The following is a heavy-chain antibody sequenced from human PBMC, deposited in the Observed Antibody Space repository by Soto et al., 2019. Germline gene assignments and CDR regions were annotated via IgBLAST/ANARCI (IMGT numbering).Heavy chain of an antibody. Sequence: SGPTLVNTTHTLTLTCTFSGFSLSTRGEGVGWIRQPPGKALEWLALIYWNDDKRYSPSLKSRLTITKDTSKNQVVLTMTNMDPVDTATYYCAHMPYYDFWSGYSLPGYWGQGTLVTVSS. CDR3: AHMPYYDFWSGYSLPGY. J-gene: IGHJ4*02. CDR1: GFSLSTRGEG. D-gene: IGHD3-3*01. CDR2: IYWNDDK. V-gene: IGHV2-5*01.